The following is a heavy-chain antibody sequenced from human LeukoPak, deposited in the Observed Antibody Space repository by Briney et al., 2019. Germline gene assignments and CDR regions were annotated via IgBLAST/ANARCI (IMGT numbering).Heavy chain of an antibody. CDR2: INAGNGNT. Sequence: ASVKVSCKASGYTFTRYAMHWVRQAPGQRLEWMGWINAGNGNTKYSQKFQGRVTITRDTSASTAYMELSSLRSEDTAVYYCARDLLMTTVTRTLGYWGQGTLVTVSS. J-gene: IGHJ4*02. CDR1: GYTFTRYA. CDR3: ARDLLMTTVTRTLGY. V-gene: IGHV1-3*01. D-gene: IGHD4-17*01.